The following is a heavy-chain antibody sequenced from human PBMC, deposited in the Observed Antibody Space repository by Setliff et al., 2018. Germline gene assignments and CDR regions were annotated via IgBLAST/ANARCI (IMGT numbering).Heavy chain of an antibody. CDR3: AKHRSYFDY. Sequence: SETLSLTCTVSGYSISNDYFWGWIRQPPGKGLEWIGSIYHSGGTSYYPPLKSRVTISVDTSKNQFSLNLSSVTAADTAVYYCAKHRSYFDYWGQGTLVTVST. CDR2: IYHSGGT. J-gene: IGHJ4*02. V-gene: IGHV4-38-2*02. CDR1: GYSISNDYF.